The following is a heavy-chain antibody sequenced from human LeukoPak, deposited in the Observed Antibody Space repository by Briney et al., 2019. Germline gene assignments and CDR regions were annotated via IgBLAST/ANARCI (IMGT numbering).Heavy chain of an antibody. CDR3: ARLRGQHHLLPLDY. Sequence: SETLSLTCIVSGGSISSYYWSWIRQPPGKGLEWIGYIYDSGTTNYNPSFKSRVTISVDTSKNQFSLKLSSVTAADTAVYYCARLRGQHHLLPLDYWGQGTLVTVSS. CDR2: IYDSGTT. J-gene: IGHJ4*02. V-gene: IGHV4-59*08. D-gene: IGHD2-2*01. CDR1: GGSISSYY.